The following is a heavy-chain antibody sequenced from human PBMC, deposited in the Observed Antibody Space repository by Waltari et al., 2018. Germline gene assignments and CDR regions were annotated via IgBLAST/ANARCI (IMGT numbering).Heavy chain of an antibody. D-gene: IGHD3-16*01. Sequence: QVQLVQSGAAVEEPGSSVRVACRASGGNFGRYAITWVRQAPGQGLEWMGGTIPIFGSPMYAPKFQGRVSITADELTYTVYMELNSLRSDDTAIYYCARRKLGEAFDIWGQGTMVIVSS. CDR2: TIPIFGSP. J-gene: IGHJ3*02. CDR1: GGNFGRYA. V-gene: IGHV1-69*12. CDR3: ARRKLGEAFDI.